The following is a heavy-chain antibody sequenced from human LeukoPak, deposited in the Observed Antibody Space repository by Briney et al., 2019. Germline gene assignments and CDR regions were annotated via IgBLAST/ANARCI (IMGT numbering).Heavy chain of an antibody. V-gene: IGHV4-31*03. CDR1: GGSISSGGYY. D-gene: IGHD6-6*01. CDR3: ARESSSSRDYYYYGMDV. Sequence: SQTLSLTCTVSGGSISSGGYYWSWIRQHPGKGLEWIGYIYYSGSTYYNPSLKSRVTISVDTSKHQFSLKLSSVTAADTAVYYCARESSSSRDYYYYGMDVWGQGTTVTVSS. CDR2: IYYSGST. J-gene: IGHJ6*02.